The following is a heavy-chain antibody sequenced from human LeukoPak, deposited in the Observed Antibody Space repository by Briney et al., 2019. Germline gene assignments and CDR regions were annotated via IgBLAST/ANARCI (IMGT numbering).Heavy chain of an antibody. J-gene: IGHJ3*02. CDR2: IYYSGST. Sequence: KPSETLSLTCTVSGGSVSSGSYYWSWIRQPPGKGLEWIGYIYYSGSTNYNPSLKSRVTISVDTSKNQFSLKLSSVTAADTAVYYCAREVVGAIGAFDIWGQGTMVTVSS. CDR3: AREVVGAIGAFDI. V-gene: IGHV4-61*01. CDR1: GGSVSSGSYY. D-gene: IGHD1-26*01.